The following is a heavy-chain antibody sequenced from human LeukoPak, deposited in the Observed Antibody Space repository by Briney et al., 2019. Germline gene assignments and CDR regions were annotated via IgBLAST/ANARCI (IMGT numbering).Heavy chain of an antibody. CDR1: GGSFSGYY. Sequence: SETLSLTCAVYGGSFSGYYWNWIRQPPGKGLEWIGEINHSGSTNYNPSLKSRVTISVDTSKNQFSLKLSSVTAADTAVYYCARGSWRQLVYPRFDYWGQGTLVTVSS. D-gene: IGHD6-6*01. J-gene: IGHJ4*02. V-gene: IGHV4-34*01. CDR2: INHSGST. CDR3: ARGSWRQLVYPRFDY.